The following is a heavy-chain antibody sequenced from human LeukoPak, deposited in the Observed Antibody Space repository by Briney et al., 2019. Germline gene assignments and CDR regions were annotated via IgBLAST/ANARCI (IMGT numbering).Heavy chain of an antibody. CDR3: ARSRRVENGEYPDY. CDR1: GYTFTGYF. CDR2: INPNSGDA. D-gene: IGHD3-10*01. V-gene: IGHV1-2*02. J-gene: IGHJ4*02. Sequence: GASVKVSCKASGYTFTGYFIHWVRKTPGQGLEWMGWINPNSGDANYARKFQGRVTMTRDTSITTAYMELSRLRSDDTAVYYCARSRRVENGEYPDYWGQGTPVTVSS.